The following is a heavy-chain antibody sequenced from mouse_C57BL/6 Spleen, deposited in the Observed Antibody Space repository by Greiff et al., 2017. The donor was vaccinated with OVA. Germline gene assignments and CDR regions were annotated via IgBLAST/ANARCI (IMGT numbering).Heavy chain of an antibody. V-gene: IGHV1-81*01. D-gene: IGHD2-3*01. Sequence: QVQLKESGAELARPGASVKLSCKASGYTFTSYGISWVKQRTGQGLEWIGEIYPRSGNTYYNEKFKGKATLTADKSSSTAYMELRSLTSEDSAVYFCARSGDGGFAYWGQGTLVTVSA. CDR1: GYTFTSYG. CDR3: ARSGDGGFAY. CDR2: IYPRSGNT. J-gene: IGHJ3*01.